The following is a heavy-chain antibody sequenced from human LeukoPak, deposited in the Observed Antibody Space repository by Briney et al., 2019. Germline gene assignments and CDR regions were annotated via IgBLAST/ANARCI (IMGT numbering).Heavy chain of an antibody. CDR3: ATQQLITAEYFQH. D-gene: IGHD3-16*01. V-gene: IGHV3-23*01. J-gene: IGHJ1*01. CDR1: GFTFNNYA. Sequence: GGSLRLSCAASGFTFNNYATNWVRQAPGRGLEWVSGIGGSGGITFYADSVKGRFIISRDNSKNVLYLQMNSLRAEDTAVYYCATQQLITAEYFQHWGQGTLVTVSS. CDR2: IGGSGGIT.